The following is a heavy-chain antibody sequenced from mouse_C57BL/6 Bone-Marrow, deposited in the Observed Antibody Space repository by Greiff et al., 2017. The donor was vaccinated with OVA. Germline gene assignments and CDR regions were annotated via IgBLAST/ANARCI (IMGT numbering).Heavy chain of an antibody. CDR3: ARDNWGGFAY. D-gene: IGHD4-1*01. CDR2: ISDGGSYT. CDR1: GFTFSSYA. J-gene: IGHJ3*01. Sequence: EVNVVESGGGLVKPGGSLKLSCAASGFTFSSYAMSWVRQTPEKRLEWVATISDGGSYTYYPDNVKGRFTISRDNAKNNLYLQMSHLKSEDTAMYYCARDNWGGFAYWGQGTLVTVSA. V-gene: IGHV5-4*01.